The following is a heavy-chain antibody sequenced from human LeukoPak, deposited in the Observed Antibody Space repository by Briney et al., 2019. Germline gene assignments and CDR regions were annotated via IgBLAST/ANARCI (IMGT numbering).Heavy chain of an antibody. CDR1: GFTFSSYA. CDR2: IKQDGSEK. V-gene: IGHV3-7*01. J-gene: IGHJ6*03. D-gene: IGHD2-2*01. Sequence: PGGSLRLSCAASGFTFSSYAMHWVRQAPGKGLEWVANIKQDGSEKYYVDSVKGRFTISRDNAKNSLYLQMNSLRAEDTAVYYCARRGRYCSSTSCILGYYYYYMDVWGKGTTVTISS. CDR3: ARRGRYCSSTSCILGYYYYYMDV.